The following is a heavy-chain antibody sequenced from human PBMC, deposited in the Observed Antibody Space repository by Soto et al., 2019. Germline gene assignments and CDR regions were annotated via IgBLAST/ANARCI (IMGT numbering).Heavy chain of an antibody. J-gene: IGHJ4*02. Sequence: QVHLQESGPGLVKPSGTLSLTCAVSGGSISSNNWWWSWVRQPPGKGLEWIGEIYHSGSTNYNPSLKSRVTISVDMSKNQFSLKLSSVTAADTAVYYCARWNYGYKQPYFDCWGRGTLVTVSS. CDR3: ARWNYGYKQPYFDC. CDR1: GGSISSNNW. D-gene: IGHD3-16*01. CDR2: IYHSGST. V-gene: IGHV4-4*02.